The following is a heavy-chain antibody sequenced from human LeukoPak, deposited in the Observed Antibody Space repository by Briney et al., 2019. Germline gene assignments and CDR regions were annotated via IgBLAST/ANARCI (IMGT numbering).Heavy chain of an antibody. Sequence: GGSLRLSCAASGFTFSSYAMSWVRQAPGKGLEWVSTISGSGSGGNTDYAAYGKGRLTIARDKCKDTLFLQMNSLRAEDTAVYYCAKLLAVTNSYYFNYWGQGTLVTVSS. CDR2: ISGSGSGGNT. CDR1: GFTFSSYA. V-gene: IGHV3-23*01. J-gene: IGHJ4*02. CDR3: AKLLAVTNSYYFNY. D-gene: IGHD6-19*01.